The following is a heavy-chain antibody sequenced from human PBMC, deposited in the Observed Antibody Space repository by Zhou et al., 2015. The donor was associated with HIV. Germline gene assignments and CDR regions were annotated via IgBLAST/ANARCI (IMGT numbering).Heavy chain of an antibody. Sequence: QVQLVQSGAEVKKPGASVNVSCKASGYTFTTYGISWVRQAPGQGLEWMGGIIPIFGTANYAQQFEGRVTITADESTNTAYMELSSLRSEDTAVYYCARRRVGSGWYGVDYWGQGTLVTVSS. V-gene: IGHV1-69*01. CDR3: ARRRVGSGWYGVDY. CDR1: GYTFTTYG. CDR2: IIPIFGTA. J-gene: IGHJ4*02. D-gene: IGHD6-19*01.